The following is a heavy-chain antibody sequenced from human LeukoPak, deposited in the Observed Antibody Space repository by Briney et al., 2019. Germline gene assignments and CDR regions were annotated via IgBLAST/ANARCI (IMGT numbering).Heavy chain of an antibody. CDR3: AKDRAYGQFLWGNDY. V-gene: IGHV3-30*02. Sequence: AGGSLRLSCAASGFIFNTYGMHWVRQAPGKGLEWVAFIRNDGSGKYYAVSVKGRFTISRDNSKNTLYLQMNSLRVEDTALYYCAKDRAYGQFLWGNDYWGQGTLVTVS. J-gene: IGHJ4*02. D-gene: IGHD2-21*01. CDR1: GFIFNTYG. CDR2: IRNDGSGK.